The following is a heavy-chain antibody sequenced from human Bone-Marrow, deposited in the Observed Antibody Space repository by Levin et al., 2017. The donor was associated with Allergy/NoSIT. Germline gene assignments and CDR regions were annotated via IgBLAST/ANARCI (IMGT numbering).Heavy chain of an antibody. CDR1: GYTFTNYD. CDR3: VRGRDYHDTSGYYFWNWFDR. CDR2: INPSGNT. J-gene: IGHJ5*02. D-gene: IGHD3-22*01. Sequence: GGSLRLSCKASGYTFTNYDINWVRQATGQGFEWMGWINPSGNTGYSQKFQGRVTLTRDTSISTAYLELSSLTSEDAAVYYCVRGRDYHDTSGYYFWNWFDRWGQGTLVTVSS. V-gene: IGHV1-8*01.